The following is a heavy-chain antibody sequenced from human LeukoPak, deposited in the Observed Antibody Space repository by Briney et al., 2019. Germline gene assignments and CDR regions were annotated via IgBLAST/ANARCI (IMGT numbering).Heavy chain of an antibody. D-gene: IGHD1-7*01. CDR2: IHPASANT. V-gene: IGHV1-2*02. Sequence: ASVKVSCKASGYTFTEHFIHWVRQAPGQGLQYMGWIHPASANTVYAQMFHGRVTLTRDTPATTTYMELSGLRSDDTAVYYCARDLRTANLWGQGRLVTVSS. J-gene: IGHJ4*02. CDR3: ARDLRTANL. CDR1: GYTFTEHF.